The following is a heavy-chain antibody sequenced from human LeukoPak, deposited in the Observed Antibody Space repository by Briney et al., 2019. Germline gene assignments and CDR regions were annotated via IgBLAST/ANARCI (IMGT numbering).Heavy chain of an antibody. D-gene: IGHD4-11*01. V-gene: IGHV1-8*01. Sequence: GASVKVSCKASGYTFTSYDINWVRQATGQGLEWMGWMNPNSGNTGYAQKFQGRVTMTRNTSISTAYMELSSLRSEDTAVYYCAVMTTVTTRNIQNFDYWGQGTLVTVSS. J-gene: IGHJ4*02. CDR3: AVMTTVTTRNIQNFDY. CDR2: MNPNSGNT. CDR1: GYTFTSYD.